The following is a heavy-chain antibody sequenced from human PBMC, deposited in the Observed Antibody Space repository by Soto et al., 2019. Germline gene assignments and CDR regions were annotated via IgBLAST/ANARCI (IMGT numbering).Heavy chain of an antibody. CDR3: ARDRHIVVVTASNDY. D-gene: IGHD2-21*02. CDR1: GFTFSSYA. CDR2: ISYDGSNK. V-gene: IGHV3-30-3*01. Sequence: QVQLVESGGGVVQPGRSLRLSCAASGFTFSSYAMHWVHQAPGKGLEWVAVISYDGSNKYYADSVKGRFTISRDNSKNTLYLQMNSLRAEDTAVYYCARDRHIVVVTASNDYWGQGTLVTVSS. J-gene: IGHJ4*02.